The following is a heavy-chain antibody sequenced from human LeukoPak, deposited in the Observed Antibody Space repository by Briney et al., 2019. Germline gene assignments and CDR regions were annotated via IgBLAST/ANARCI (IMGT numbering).Heavy chain of an antibody. V-gene: IGHV1-18*01. J-gene: IGHJ5*02. Sequence: ASVNVSCKASGYTFSNYAISWVRQAPGQGLEWMGWISGNTGNTNYAQNLQGRVTMTTDTSTSTAYMELRSLRSDDTAVYYCARDPSSAYYYDSSGYYPWGQGTLVTVSS. CDR2: ISGNTGNT. CDR1: GYTFSNYA. D-gene: IGHD3-22*01. CDR3: ARDPSSAYYYDSSGYYP.